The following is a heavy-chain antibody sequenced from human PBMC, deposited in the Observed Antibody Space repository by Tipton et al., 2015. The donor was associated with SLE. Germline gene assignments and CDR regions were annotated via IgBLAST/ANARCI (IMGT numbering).Heavy chain of an antibody. V-gene: IGHV1-69*10. CDR2: IVSVLDIV. CDR1: GYTFISYG. CDR3: VRGREWFGP. Sequence: QSGPEVKKPGASVKVSCKASGYTFISYGISWVRQAPGQGLEWMGGIVSVLDIVKYSQKFQGRLTISADKATSTAFMDLTSLRSDDTAVYYCVRGREWFGPWGQGTLVTVSS. J-gene: IGHJ5*02. D-gene: IGHD1-26*01.